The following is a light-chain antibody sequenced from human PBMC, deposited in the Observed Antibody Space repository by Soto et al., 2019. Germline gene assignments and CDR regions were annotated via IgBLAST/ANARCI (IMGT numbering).Light chain of an antibody. V-gene: IGKV1-5*03. Sequence: DIQMTQSPSALSASVGDRATITCRASQSISSWLAWYQQKPGTAPKLLIYKATILQSGVPSRFSGSGSGTEFTLAINNLQPDDFATYYCQQYETFSPWTFGQGTKVDIK. J-gene: IGKJ1*01. CDR3: QQYETFSPWT. CDR1: QSISSW. CDR2: KAT.